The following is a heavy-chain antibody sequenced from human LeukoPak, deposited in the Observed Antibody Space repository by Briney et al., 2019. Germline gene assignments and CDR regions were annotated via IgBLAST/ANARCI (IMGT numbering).Heavy chain of an antibody. CDR3: AREHYYDSSGEVGWAFDI. Sequence: GASVKVSCKASGYTFTGYYMHWVRQAPGQGLEWMGWINPNSGGTNYAQKFQGRVTMTRDTSISTAYMELSRLRSDDTAVYYCAREHYYDSSGEVGWAFDIWGQGTMVTVSS. V-gene: IGHV1-2*02. CDR2: INPNSGGT. D-gene: IGHD3-22*01. J-gene: IGHJ3*02. CDR1: GYTFTGYY.